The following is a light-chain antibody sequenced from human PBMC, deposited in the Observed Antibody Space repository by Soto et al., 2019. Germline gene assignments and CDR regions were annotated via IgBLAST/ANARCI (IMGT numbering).Light chain of an antibody. CDR1: QDIGDW. V-gene: IGKV1-9*01. CDR2: AAS. Sequence: DIQITQSPSSVSASVGDRVSITCRASQDIGDWLAWYQQKPGKAPKLLIYAASTLQSGVPSRFSGSGSGTEFTLTISSLQTEDFATYFCQQLHSYPITFGQGTRLETK. CDR3: QQLHSYPIT. J-gene: IGKJ5*01.